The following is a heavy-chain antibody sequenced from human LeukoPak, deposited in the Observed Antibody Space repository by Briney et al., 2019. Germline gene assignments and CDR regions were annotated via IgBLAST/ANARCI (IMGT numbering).Heavy chain of an antibody. V-gene: IGHV1-2*02. D-gene: IGHD3-10*01. CDR3: ARAVNTMVRGVPASFDP. CDR2: INPNSGGT. CDR1: GYTFTGYY. Sequence: ASVKVSCKASGYTFTGYYMHWVRQAPGQGLEWMGWINPNSGGTNYAQKFQGRVTMTRDTSISTAYMELSRLRSDDMAVYYCARAVNTMVRGVPASFDPWGQGTLVTVSS. J-gene: IGHJ5*02.